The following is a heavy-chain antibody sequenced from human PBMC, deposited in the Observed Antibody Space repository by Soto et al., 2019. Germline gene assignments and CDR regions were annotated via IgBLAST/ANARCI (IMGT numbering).Heavy chain of an antibody. V-gene: IGHV4-59*01. CDR1: GGSISVYY. Sequence: PSETLSLTCTISGGSISVYYWSWIRQPPGQALEWIGYIYDSGSPYYNPSLRSRVIISADTSKNQISLKLTSATPADTAVYYCARGVGSSPPRYWGRGTLVTVSS. J-gene: IGHJ4*02. CDR3: ARGVGSSPPRY. D-gene: IGHD1-26*01. CDR2: IYDSGSP.